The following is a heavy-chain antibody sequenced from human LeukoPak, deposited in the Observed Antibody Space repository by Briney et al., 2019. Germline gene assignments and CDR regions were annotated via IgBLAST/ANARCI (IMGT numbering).Heavy chain of an antibody. D-gene: IGHD3-3*01. Sequence: PGRSLRLYCAASEFTFDDYAMHWVRQAPGKGLEWVSGISWNSGSIGYADSVKGRFTISRDNAKNSLYLQMNSLRAEDTAVYYCARGLSGLRFLEWTGDYWGQGTLVTVSS. CDR3: ARGLSGLRFLEWTGDY. J-gene: IGHJ4*02. CDR1: EFTFDDYA. V-gene: IGHV3-9*01. CDR2: ISWNSGSI.